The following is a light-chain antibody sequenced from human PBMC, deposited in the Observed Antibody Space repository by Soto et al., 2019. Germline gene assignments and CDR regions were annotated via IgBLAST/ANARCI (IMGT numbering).Light chain of an antibody. V-gene: IGKV1-5*01. Sequence: DIQMAQSPSTLSASVWDSVTMTCRASQNISTSLSFYQHKPVKAPKLLMFDVSNLESGVPSRFSGSGSGTALTLTISSLHSDDFATYYCQQYYYSRTFGQGTKVDIK. CDR1: QNISTS. J-gene: IGKJ1*01. CDR3: QQYYYSRT. CDR2: DVS.